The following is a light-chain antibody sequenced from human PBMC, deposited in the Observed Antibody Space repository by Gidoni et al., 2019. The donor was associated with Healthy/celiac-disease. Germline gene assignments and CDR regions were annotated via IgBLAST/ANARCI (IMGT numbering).Light chain of an antibody. Sequence: DIQLTQSPSFLSASVGDRVTITCRASQGISSYLAWYQQKPGKAPKLLIYAASTLQSGVPSRFSGSGSGTECTLTISSLQPEDFATDYCQQLNSYRVTFGPGTKVDIK. CDR1: QGISSY. J-gene: IGKJ3*01. V-gene: IGKV1-9*01. CDR2: AAS. CDR3: QQLNSYRVT.